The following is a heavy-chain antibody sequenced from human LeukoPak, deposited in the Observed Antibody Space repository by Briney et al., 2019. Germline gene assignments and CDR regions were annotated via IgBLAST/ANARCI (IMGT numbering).Heavy chain of an antibody. CDR2: IIPILGTS. CDR3: ASRGTTGTTGVDY. D-gene: IGHD1-1*01. V-gene: IGHV1-69*08. CDR1: GGTFSSYT. Sequence: SVKFSCKASGGTFSSYTISWVLQAPGQGLEWIGRIIPILGTSNYSQMFQGRVTITADNSTSTAYMKLSSLRSEDTAVYYCASRGTTGTTGVDYWSQGTLVTVSS. J-gene: IGHJ4*02.